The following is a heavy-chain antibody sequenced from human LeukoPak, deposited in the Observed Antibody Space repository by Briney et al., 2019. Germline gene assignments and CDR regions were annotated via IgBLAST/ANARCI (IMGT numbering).Heavy chain of an antibody. V-gene: IGHV3-21*01. D-gene: IGHD3-22*01. CDR1: GFTLSSHS. CDR3: ARELSPVVKYYFEY. J-gene: IGHJ4*02. Sequence: PGGSLRLSCAASGFTLSSHSMNWVRQAPGKGLEWVSSISSSSSYIYYADSVKGRFTISRDNSKNTLYLQMNSLRAEDTALYYCARELSPVVKYYFEYWGQGTLVTVSP. CDR2: ISSSSSYI.